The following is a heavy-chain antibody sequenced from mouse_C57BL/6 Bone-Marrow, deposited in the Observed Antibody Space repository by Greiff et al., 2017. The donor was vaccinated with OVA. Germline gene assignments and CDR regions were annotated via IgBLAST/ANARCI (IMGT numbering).Heavy chain of an antibody. D-gene: IGHD1-1*01. CDR1: GFTFSSYA. J-gene: IGHJ4*01. CDR2: ISSGGDYI. CDR3: TRGGGSSSRYAMDY. V-gene: IGHV5-9-1*02. Sequence: EVMLVESGEGLVKPGGSLKLSCAASGFTFSSYAMSWVRQTPEKRLEWVAYISSGGDYIYYADTVKGRFTISRDNARNTLYLQMSSLKSEDTAMYYCTRGGGSSSRYAMDYWGQGTSVTVSS.